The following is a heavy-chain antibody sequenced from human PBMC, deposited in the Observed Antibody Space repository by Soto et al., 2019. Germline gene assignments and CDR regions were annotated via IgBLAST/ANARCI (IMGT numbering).Heavy chain of an antibody. Sequence: QVQLVQSGAEVKKPGSSVKVSCKASGGTFSSYAISWVRQAPGQGLEWMGGIIPIFGTANYAQKFQGRVTITADESTSTAYMELSSLRSEDTAVYYCAMRGGKYSSSWEGGLLDYWGQGTLVTVSS. V-gene: IGHV1-69*01. CDR3: AMRGGKYSSSWEGGLLDY. D-gene: IGHD6-13*01. CDR1: GGTFSSYA. CDR2: IIPIFGTA. J-gene: IGHJ4*02.